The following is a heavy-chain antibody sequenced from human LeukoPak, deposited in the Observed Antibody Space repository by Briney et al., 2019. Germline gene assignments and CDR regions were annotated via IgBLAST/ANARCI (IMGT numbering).Heavy chain of an antibody. D-gene: IGHD5-24*01. V-gene: IGHV3-7*01. CDR3: ARGGDGYNLYFDY. Sequence: PGGSLRLYCAASGFTFSSYWMSWVRQAPGKGLEWVANIKQDGSEKYYVDSVKGRFTISRDNAKNSLYLQMNSLRAEDTAVYYCARGGDGYNLYFDYWGQGTLVTVSS. CDR1: GFTFSSYW. J-gene: IGHJ4*02. CDR2: IKQDGSEK.